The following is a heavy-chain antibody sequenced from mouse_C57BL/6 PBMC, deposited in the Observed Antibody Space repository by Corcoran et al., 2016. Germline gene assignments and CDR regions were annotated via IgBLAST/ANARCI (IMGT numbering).Heavy chain of an antibody. J-gene: IGHJ2*01. CDR3: ARDEPDGYFDY. V-gene: IGHV3-6*01. CDR2: ISYDGSN. Sequence: DVQLQESGPVLVKPSQSLSLTCSVTGYSISSGYYWNWIRQFPGNKLEWMGYISYDGSNNYNPSLKNRISITRDTSKNQFFLKLNSVTTEDTATYYCARDEPDGYFDYWGQGTTLTVSS. D-gene: IGHD2-3*01. CDR1: GYSISSGYY.